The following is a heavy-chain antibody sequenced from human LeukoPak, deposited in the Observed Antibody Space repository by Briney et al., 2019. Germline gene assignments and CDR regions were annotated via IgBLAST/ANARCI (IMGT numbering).Heavy chain of an antibody. D-gene: IGHD1-26*01. CDR3: ARDDLSGSYYDY. Sequence: PGGSLRLSCAASGFTFSSYEMNWARQAPGKGLEWVSYISSSGSTIYYADSVKGRFTISRDNAKNSLYLQMNSLRAEDTAVYYCARDDLSGSYYDYWGQGTLVTVSS. CDR2: ISSSGSTI. V-gene: IGHV3-48*03. CDR1: GFTFSSYE. J-gene: IGHJ4*02.